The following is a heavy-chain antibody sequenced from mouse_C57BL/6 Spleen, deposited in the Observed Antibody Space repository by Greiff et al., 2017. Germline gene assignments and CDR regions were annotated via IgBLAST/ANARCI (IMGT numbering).Heavy chain of an antibody. CDR1: GYTFTSYW. CDR2: IDPSDSYT. D-gene: IGHD4-1*01. V-gene: IGHV1-50*01. J-gene: IGHJ2*01. CDR3: ASNWDY. Sequence: VQLHQPGAELVKPGASVKLSCKASGYTFTSYWMQWVKQRPGQGLEWIGEIDPSDSYTNYNQKFKGKATLTVDTSSSTAYMQLSSLTSEDSAVYYCASNWDYWGQGTTLTVSS.